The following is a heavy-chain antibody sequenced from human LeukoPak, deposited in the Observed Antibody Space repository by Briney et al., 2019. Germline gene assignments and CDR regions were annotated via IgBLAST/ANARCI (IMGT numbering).Heavy chain of an antibody. CDR3: ARVWYGGNSGSPFGY. CDR1: GYTFTSYD. CDR2: MNPNSGNT. J-gene: IGHJ4*02. D-gene: IGHD4-23*01. Sequence: ASVKVSCKASGYTFTSYDINWVRQATGQGLEWMGWMNPNSGNTGYAQKFQGRVTMTRNTSISTAYMELSRLRSDDTAVYYCARVWYGGNSGSPFGYWGQGTLVTVSS. V-gene: IGHV1-8*01.